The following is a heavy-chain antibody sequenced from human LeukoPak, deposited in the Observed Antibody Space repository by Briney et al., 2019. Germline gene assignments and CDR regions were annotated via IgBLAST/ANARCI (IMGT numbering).Heavy chain of an antibody. CDR3: TRELVSSGTGYFDL. CDR1: GFTFGTFG. V-gene: IGHV3-23*01. Sequence: TGGSLRLSCEASGFTFGTFGMAWVRQSQGKGLQWVSGITGSSTWTYYAASVKGRFTVSRDNSQNTLHLQMNSLRADDTAVYYCTRELVSSGTGYFDLWGRGTLVTVSS. J-gene: IGHJ2*01. CDR2: ITGSSTWT. D-gene: IGHD3-10*01.